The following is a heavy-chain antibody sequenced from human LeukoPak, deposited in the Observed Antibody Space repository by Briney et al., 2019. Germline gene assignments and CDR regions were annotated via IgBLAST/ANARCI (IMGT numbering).Heavy chain of an antibody. CDR3: ARTHLGYCSGGSCYSTGWFDP. V-gene: IGHV1-8*02. J-gene: IGHJ5*02. CDR2: MNHNSGNT. D-gene: IGHD2-15*01. Sequence: ASVKVSCKASGYTFTGYYMHWVRQATGQGLEWVGWMNHNSGNTGYAQKFQGRVTMTRNTSISTAYMELSSLRSEDTAVYYCARTHLGYCSGGSCYSTGWFDPWGQGTLVTVSS. CDR1: GYTFTGYY.